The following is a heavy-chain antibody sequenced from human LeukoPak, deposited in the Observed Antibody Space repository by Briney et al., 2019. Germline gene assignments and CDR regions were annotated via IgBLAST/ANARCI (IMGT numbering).Heavy chain of an antibody. Sequence: SETLSLTCAVYGGSFSGYYWSWIRQPPGKGLEWIGEINHSGSTNYNPSLKSRVTISVDTPKNQFSLKLTSVTAADTAVYYCAGRYCSGGRCYRALADYWGQGTLVTVSS. CDR2: INHSGST. D-gene: IGHD2-15*01. CDR1: GGSFSGYY. J-gene: IGHJ4*02. V-gene: IGHV4-34*01. CDR3: AGRYCSGGRCYRALADY.